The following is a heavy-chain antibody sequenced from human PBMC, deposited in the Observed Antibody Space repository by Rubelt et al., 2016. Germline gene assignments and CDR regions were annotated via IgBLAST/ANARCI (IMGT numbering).Heavy chain of an antibody. J-gene: IGHJ4*02. D-gene: IGHD3-16*01. CDR3: PTGGFDY. CDR2: TRKDESDK. V-gene: IGHV3-30*02. CDR1: AFTFSSYG. Sequence: MQLVESGGGLVQPGGSLRLSCAASAFTFSSYGMHWVRQAPGKGLEGVAFTRKDESDKYYADSVKGRFTISGDKSRTTLYLQMNNLGGEDTAVYFCPTGGFDYWGQGTLVTVSS.